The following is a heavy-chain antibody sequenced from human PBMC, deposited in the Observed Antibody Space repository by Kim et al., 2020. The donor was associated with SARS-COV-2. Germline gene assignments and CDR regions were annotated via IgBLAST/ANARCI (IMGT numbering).Heavy chain of an antibody. CDR1: GYTLTELS. V-gene: IGHV1-24*01. CDR2: FDPEDGET. CDR3: ATGRVAGPPAWFDP. J-gene: IGHJ5*02. Sequence: ASVKGSCKVSGYTLTELSMHWVRQAPGKGLEWMGGFDPEDGETIYAQKFQGRVTMTEDTSTDTAYMELSSLRSEDTAVYYCATGRVAGPPAWFDPWGQGTLVTVSS. D-gene: IGHD2-15*01.